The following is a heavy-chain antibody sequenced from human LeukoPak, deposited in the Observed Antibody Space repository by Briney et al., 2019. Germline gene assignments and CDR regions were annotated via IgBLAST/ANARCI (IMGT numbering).Heavy chain of an antibody. Sequence: ASVKVSCKASGYTFTDNYMHWVRQAPGQGLEWMGWINPNGGATNYAQKFQGRVTVTRDTSISTAYMEPTRLTSDDTAVYYCARGGGSSGYPDYWGQGTLVTVSS. D-gene: IGHD3-22*01. J-gene: IGHJ4*02. V-gene: IGHV1-2*02. CDR2: INPNGGAT. CDR1: GYTFTDNY. CDR3: ARGGGSSGYPDY.